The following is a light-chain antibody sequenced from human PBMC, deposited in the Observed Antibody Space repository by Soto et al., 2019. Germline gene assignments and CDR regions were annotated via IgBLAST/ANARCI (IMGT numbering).Light chain of an antibody. CDR1: SRDVGGYNY. CDR3: SSYAGSNYVI. V-gene: IGLV2-8*01. Sequence: QSALTQPPSASGSPGQSVTISCTGTSRDVGGYNYVSWYQQHPGKAPKLMIYEVNKRPSGVPDRFSGSKSDNTASLTVSGLQAEDEAYYYCSSYAGSNYVIFGGGTKLTVL. J-gene: IGLJ2*01. CDR2: EVN.